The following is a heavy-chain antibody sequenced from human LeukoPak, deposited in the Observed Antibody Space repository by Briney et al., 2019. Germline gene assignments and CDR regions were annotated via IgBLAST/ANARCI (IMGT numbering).Heavy chain of an antibody. CDR2: INHSGST. D-gene: IGHD6-13*01. V-gene: IGHV4-34*01. CDR1: GGSFSGYY. Sequence: PSETLSLTCAVYGGSFSGYYWSWIRQPPGKGLEWIGEINHSGSTNYNPSLKSRVTISVDTSKNQFSLNLNSVTAADTAVYYCAREGPIAAGGQFDYWGREPWSPSPQ. CDR3: AREGPIAAGGQFDY. J-gene: IGHJ4*02.